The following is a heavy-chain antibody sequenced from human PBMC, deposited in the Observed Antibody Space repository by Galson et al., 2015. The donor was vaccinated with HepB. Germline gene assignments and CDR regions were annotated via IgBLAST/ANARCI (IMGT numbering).Heavy chain of an antibody. CDR3: ASVGLWAGATI. V-gene: IGHV3-21*01. D-gene: IGHD5-12*01. J-gene: IGHJ4*02. CDR1: GFTFSSYS. Sequence: SLRLSCAASGFTFSSYSMNWVRQAPGKGLEWVSSIISSSSYIYYADSVKGRFTISRDNSKNSQYLQMNSLRAEDTAVYYCASVGLWAGATIWGQGTLVTVSS. CDR2: IISSSSYI.